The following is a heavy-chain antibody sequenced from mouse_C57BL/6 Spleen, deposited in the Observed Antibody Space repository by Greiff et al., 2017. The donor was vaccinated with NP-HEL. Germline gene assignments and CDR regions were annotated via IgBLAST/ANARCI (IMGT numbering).Heavy chain of an antibody. D-gene: IGHD3-3*01. Sequence: EVMLVESGGGLVQPGGSLKLSCAASGFTFSDYYMYWVRQTPEKRLEWVAYISNGGGSTYYPDTVKGRFTISRDNAKNTLYLQMSRLKSEDTAMYYCARQGTHYFDYWGQGTTLTVSS. CDR3: ARQGTHYFDY. V-gene: IGHV5-12*01. CDR2: ISNGGGST. J-gene: IGHJ2*01. CDR1: GFTFSDYY.